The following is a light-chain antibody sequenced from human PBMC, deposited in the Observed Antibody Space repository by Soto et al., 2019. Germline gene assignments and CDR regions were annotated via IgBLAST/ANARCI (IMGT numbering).Light chain of an antibody. V-gene: IGLV2-14*03. CDR1: XXDVGGYTY. CDR2: DVS. CDR3: SSYTGSGIL. Sequence: QSALTQPASVTGSPXXSXTXXXXXXXXDVGGYTYVSWYQQHPGKAPKLMIYDVSNRPSGVSNRFSGSKSGNTASLTISGLQAEDEADYYCSSYTGSGILFGGGTKLTVL. J-gene: IGLJ2*01.